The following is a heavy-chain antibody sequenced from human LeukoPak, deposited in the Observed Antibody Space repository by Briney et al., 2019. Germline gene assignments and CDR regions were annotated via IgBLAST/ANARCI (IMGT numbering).Heavy chain of an antibody. CDR3: ATIKRGSILGYFDF. J-gene: IGHJ4*02. Sequence: SETLSLTCTVSGGSISSHYWSWIRQPPGKGLEWIAYLFDSVNTKDNPSLQSRLTLSADTSKNQFSLRLSSVTAADTAVYYCATIKRGSILGYFDFWGQGIKVTVSS. CDR1: GGSISSHY. V-gene: IGHV4-59*11. D-gene: IGHD5-18*01. CDR2: LFDSVNT.